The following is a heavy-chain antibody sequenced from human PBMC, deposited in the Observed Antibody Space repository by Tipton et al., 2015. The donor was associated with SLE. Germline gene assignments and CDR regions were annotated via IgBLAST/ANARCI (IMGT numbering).Heavy chain of an antibody. D-gene: IGHD5-12*01. CDR1: GGSISRSNFY. Sequence: TLSLTCTVSGGSISRSNFYWAWIRQPPGKGLEWIGRFYYGKSTFYNPSLKSRVSISVDTSTNRLFLNLISVTAADTALYYCARLISAYDCNFDYWGQGTLVTVSS. CDR2: FYYGKST. CDR3: ARLISAYDCNFDY. J-gene: IGHJ4*02. V-gene: IGHV4-39*07.